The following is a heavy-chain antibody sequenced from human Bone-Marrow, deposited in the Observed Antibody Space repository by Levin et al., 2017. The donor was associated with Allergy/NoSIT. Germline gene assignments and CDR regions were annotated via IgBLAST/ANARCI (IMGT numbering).Heavy chain of an antibody. CDR3: ARHDRVGTTLGY. V-gene: IGHV1-2*02. CDR2: INPNSGGT. D-gene: IGHD1-26*01. Sequence: ASVKVSCKASGYTFTGYYMHWVRQAPGQGLEWMGWINPNSGGTNYAQKFQGRVTMNRDTSISTAYMELSRLRSDDTAVYYCARHDRVGTTLGYWGQGTLVTVSS. J-gene: IGHJ4*02. CDR1: GYTFTGYY.